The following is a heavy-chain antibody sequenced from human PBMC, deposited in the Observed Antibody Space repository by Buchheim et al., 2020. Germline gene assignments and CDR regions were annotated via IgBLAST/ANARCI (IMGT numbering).Heavy chain of an antibody. CDR3: ARGPPASSGYYYRGRSFDY. J-gene: IGHJ4*02. CDR1: GYTFTSYD. V-gene: IGHV1-8*01. Sequence: QVQLVQSGAEVKKPGASVKVSCKASGYTFTSYDINWVRQATGQGLEWMGWMNPNSGNTGYAQKFQGRVTMTRKPSIRTAYMELSSLRSEDTAVYYCARGPPASSGYYYRGRSFDYWGQGTL. D-gene: IGHD3-22*01. CDR2: MNPNSGNT.